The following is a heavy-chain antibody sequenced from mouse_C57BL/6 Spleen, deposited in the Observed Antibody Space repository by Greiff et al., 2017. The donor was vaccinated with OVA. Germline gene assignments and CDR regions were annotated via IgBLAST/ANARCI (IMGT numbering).Heavy chain of an antibody. CDR2: IDPENGDT. V-gene: IGHV14-4*01. CDR1: GFNIKDDY. J-gene: IGHJ2*01. CDR3: TTRGYGSSYDY. D-gene: IGHD1-1*01. Sequence: EVQVVESGAELVRPGASVKLSCTASGFNIKDDYMHWVKQRPEQGLEWIGWIDPENGDTEYASKFQGKATITADTSSNTAYLQLSSLTSEDTAVYYCTTRGYGSSYDYWGQGTTLTVSS.